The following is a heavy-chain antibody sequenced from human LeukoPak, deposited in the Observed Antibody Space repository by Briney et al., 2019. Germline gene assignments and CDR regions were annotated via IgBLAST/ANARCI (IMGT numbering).Heavy chain of an antibody. CDR3: ARQPSGGRWEEYFQH. D-gene: IGHD1-26*01. Sequence: SETLSLTCTVSGGSISSSSYYWGWIRQPPVKGLEWIGSIYYSGSTYYNPSLKSRVTISVDTSKNQFSLKLSSVTAADTAVYYCARQPSGGRWEEYFQHWGQGTLVTVSS. J-gene: IGHJ1*01. V-gene: IGHV4-39*01. CDR1: GGSISSSSYY. CDR2: IYYSGST.